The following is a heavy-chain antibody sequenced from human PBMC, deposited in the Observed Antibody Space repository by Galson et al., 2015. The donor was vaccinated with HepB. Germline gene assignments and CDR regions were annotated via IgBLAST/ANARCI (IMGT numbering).Heavy chain of an antibody. CDR3: AKDRGISSSWSDY. D-gene: IGHD6-13*01. V-gene: IGHV3-23*01. Sequence: SLRLSCAAPGFTFSSYAMSWVRQAPGKGLEWVSAISGSGGSTYYADSVKGRFTISRDNSKNTLYLQMNSLRAEDTAVYYCAKDRGISSSWSDYWGQGTLVTVSS. CDR1: GFTFSSYA. J-gene: IGHJ4*02. CDR2: ISGSGGST.